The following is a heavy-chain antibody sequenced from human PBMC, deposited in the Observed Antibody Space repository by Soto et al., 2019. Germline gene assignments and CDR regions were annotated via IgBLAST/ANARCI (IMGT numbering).Heavy chain of an antibody. CDR2: ISAYNGNT. J-gene: IGHJ4*02. D-gene: IGHD6-13*01. V-gene: IGHV1-18*01. Sequence: GASVKVSCKASGGTFTSYGISWVRQAPGQGLEWMGWISAYNGNTNYAQKLQGRVTMTTDTYTSTAYMELRSLRSDDTAVYYCSSGRALIPRYIAAANDYLGEVALVTVAS. CDR1: GGTFTSYG. CDR3: SSGRALIPRYIAAANDY.